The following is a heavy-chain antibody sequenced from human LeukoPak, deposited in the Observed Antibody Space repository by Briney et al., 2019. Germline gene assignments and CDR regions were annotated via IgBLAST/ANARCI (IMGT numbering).Heavy chain of an antibody. Sequence: GESLKISCKGSGYSFTSYWLGWVRQMPGKGREWMGIIYPGDSDTRYSPSFQGQVTISADKSISTAYLQWSSLKASDTAMYYCARPVRRAPGNHDFDIWGQGTMVTVSS. V-gene: IGHV5-51*01. CDR2: IYPGDSDT. J-gene: IGHJ3*02. CDR1: GYSFTSYW. CDR3: ARPVRRAPGNHDFDI. D-gene: IGHD3-16*02.